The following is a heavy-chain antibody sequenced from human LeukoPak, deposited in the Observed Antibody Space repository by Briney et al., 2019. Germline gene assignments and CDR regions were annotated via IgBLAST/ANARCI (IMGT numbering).Heavy chain of an antibody. CDR2: FSGSGDST. CDR1: GFTFSNYA. CDR3: AKDRTKYSGYVHFDY. Sequence: PGGSLRLSCVASGFTFSNYAMSWVRQAPGKGLEWVSSFSGSGDSTNYADSVKGRFTISRANSKNTLYLQMNSLRAEDTAVYYCAKDRTKYSGYVHFDYWGQGTLVTVSS. D-gene: IGHD5-12*01. V-gene: IGHV3-23*01. J-gene: IGHJ4*02.